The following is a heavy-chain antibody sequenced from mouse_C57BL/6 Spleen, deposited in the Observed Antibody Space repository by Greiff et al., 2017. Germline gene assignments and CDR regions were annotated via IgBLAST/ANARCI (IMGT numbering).Heavy chain of an antibody. CDR1: GFNIKDYY. V-gene: IGHV14-1*01. Sequence: VQLQQSGAELVRPGASVKLSCTASGFNIKDYYMHWVKQRPEQGLEWIGRIDPEDGDTEYAPKFQGKATMTADTSSNTAYLQLSSLTSEDPAVYYCTTLYYGSSHYFDYWGQGTTLTVSS. J-gene: IGHJ2*01. CDR2: IDPEDGDT. CDR3: TTLYYGSSHYFDY. D-gene: IGHD1-1*01.